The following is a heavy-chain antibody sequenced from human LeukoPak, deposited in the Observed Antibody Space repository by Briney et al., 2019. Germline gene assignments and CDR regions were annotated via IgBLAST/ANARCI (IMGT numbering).Heavy chain of an antibody. V-gene: IGHV3-15*01. CDR1: GFTFSNAW. CDR3: ATQQLVLVY. Sequence: GGSLRLSCAASGFTFSNAWMSWVRQSPGKGLERIGHIKSKTDGGTTDYAAPVKGRFTISRDDSKNTLYLQMNSLRTEDTAVYYCATQQLVLVYWGQGTLVTVSS. D-gene: IGHD6-6*01. J-gene: IGHJ4*02. CDR2: IKSKTDGGTT.